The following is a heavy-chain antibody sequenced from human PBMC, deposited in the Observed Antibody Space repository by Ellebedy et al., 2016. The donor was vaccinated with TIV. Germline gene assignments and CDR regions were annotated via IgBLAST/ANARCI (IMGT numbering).Heavy chain of an antibody. CDR3: VKDSILGNGIWDPFDI. V-gene: IGHV3-23*01. D-gene: IGHD7-27*01. CDR2: IGPRSEYK. J-gene: IGHJ3*02. Sequence: GESLKISCTASGFTFSNYAMAWVRQAPGKGLEWVSAIGPRSEYKFYADSVKGRFTVSRDNSKNTLYLVMNSLTDEDTAVYYCVKDSILGNGIWDPFDIWGQGTVVTVSS. CDR1: GFTFSNYA.